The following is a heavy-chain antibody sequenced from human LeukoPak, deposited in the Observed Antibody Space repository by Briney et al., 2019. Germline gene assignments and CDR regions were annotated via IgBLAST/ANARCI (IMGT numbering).Heavy chain of an antibody. CDR1: GFTFSSYG. CDR3: ARDIYGDFYDRSFDY. J-gene: IGHJ4*02. CDR2: IWYDGSNK. Sequence: TGGSLRLSCAASGFTFSSYGMHWVRPAPGKGLEWVAVIWYDGSNKYYADSVKGRFTISRDNSKNTLYLQMNSLRAEDTAVYYCARDIYGDFYDRSFDYWGQGTLVTVSS. V-gene: IGHV3-33*01. D-gene: IGHD3-22*01.